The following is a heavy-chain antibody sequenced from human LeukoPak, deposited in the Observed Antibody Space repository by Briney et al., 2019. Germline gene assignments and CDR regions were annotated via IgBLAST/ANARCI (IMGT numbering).Heavy chain of an antibody. CDR3: ARSLVARGSWFDP. CDR2: IYYSGST. Sequence: KASETLSLTCTVSGGSISSYYWSWIRQPPGKGLEWIGYIYYSGSTNYNPSLKSRVTISVDTSKNQFSLKLSSVTAADTAVYYCARSLVARGSWFDPWGQGTLVTVSS. V-gene: IGHV4-59*08. J-gene: IGHJ5*02. CDR1: GGSISSYY. D-gene: IGHD3-10*01.